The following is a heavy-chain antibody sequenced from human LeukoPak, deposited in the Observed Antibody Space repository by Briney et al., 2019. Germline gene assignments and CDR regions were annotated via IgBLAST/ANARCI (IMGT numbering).Heavy chain of an antibody. CDR3: AREAHYYDSSGFPPTGAFDI. V-gene: IGHV1-8*03. Sequence: ASVTVSCKASGYTFTSYDINWVRQAPGQGLEWMGWMNPNSGNTGYAQKFQGRVTITRNTSIGTAYMELSSLRSEDTAVYYCAREAHYYDSSGFPPTGAFDIWGQGTMVTVSS. CDR1: GYTFTSYD. D-gene: IGHD3-22*01. J-gene: IGHJ3*02. CDR2: MNPNSGNT.